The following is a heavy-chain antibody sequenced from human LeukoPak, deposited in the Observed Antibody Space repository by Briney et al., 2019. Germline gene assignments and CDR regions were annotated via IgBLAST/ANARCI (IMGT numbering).Heavy chain of an antibody. D-gene: IGHD6-19*01. J-gene: IGHJ4*02. CDR1: GGSFSGYY. Sequence: SESLSLTCAVYGGSFSGYYWSWIRQPPGKGLEWIGEINHSGSTNYNPSLKSRVTISVDTSKNQFSLKLSSVTAADTAVCYCARGPGYSSGWYSPPLDYWGQGTLVTVSS. CDR2: INHSGST. V-gene: IGHV4-34*01. CDR3: ARGPGYSSGWYSPPLDY.